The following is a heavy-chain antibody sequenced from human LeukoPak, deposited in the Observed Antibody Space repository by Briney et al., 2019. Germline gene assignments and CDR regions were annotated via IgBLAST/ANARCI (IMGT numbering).Heavy chain of an antibody. Sequence: GGSLRLSCAASGFTFSSYEMNWVRQAPGKGLEWVSYISSSGSTIYYADSVKGRFTISRDNAKNSLYLQMNSLRAEDTAVYYCARPYGSGSYASYYYYMDVWGKGTTVTISS. CDR1: GFTFSSYE. J-gene: IGHJ6*03. CDR2: ISSSGSTI. V-gene: IGHV3-48*03. D-gene: IGHD3-10*01. CDR3: ARPYGSGSYASYYYYMDV.